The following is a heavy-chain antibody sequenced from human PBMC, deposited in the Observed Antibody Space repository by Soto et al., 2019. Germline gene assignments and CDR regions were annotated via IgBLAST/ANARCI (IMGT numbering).Heavy chain of an antibody. CDR2: ISSSSSYI. J-gene: IGHJ3*02. V-gene: IGHV3-21*01. CDR3: ARDNGIAWLSGAFDI. D-gene: IGHD5-12*01. Sequence: GGSLRLSCAASGFTFSSYSMNWVRQAPGKGLEWVSSISSSSSYIYYADSVKGRFTISRDNAKNSLYLQMNSLRAEDTAVYYCARDNGIAWLSGAFDIWGQGTMVTVSS. CDR1: GFTFSSYS.